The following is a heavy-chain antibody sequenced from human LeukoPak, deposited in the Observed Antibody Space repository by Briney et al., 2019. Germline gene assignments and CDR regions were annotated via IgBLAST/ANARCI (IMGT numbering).Heavy chain of an antibody. Sequence: PGGCLRLSCAASGFPFSDYAMHWVRQAPRKGLEWVAVISYDGRGNDYADSVKGRFTISRDNSQTTLYLQMHSLIIEDTALYFCVRETGNTNYFDSWGQGALVTVSS. V-gene: IGHV3-30*03. D-gene: IGHD1-1*01. CDR1: GFPFSDYA. CDR2: ISYDGRGN. J-gene: IGHJ4*02. CDR3: VRETGNTNYFDS.